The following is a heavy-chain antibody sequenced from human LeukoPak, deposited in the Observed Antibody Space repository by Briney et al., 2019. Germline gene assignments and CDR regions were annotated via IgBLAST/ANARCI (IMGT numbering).Heavy chain of an antibody. CDR1: GFTFSSYA. D-gene: IGHD1-20*01. J-gene: IGHJ4*02. CDR3: AKDEGGGGITAWYYFDY. V-gene: IGHV3-23*01. Sequence: GGSLRLSCTASGFTFSSYAMSWVRQAPGKGLEWVSAFSGFGDSTYYADSVKGRFTISRDNSKNTLYLQMNSLRAEDTAVYYCAKDEGGGGITAWYYFDYWGQGTLVTVSS. CDR2: FSGFGDST.